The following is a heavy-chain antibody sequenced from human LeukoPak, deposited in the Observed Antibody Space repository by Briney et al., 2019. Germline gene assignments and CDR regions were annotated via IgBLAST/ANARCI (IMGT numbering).Heavy chain of an antibody. CDR2: ISGSGGST. CDR1: GFTFSSYA. D-gene: IGHD2-2*01. J-gene: IGHJ5*01. V-gene: IGHV3-23*01. CDR3: AKDLNVVVPAGFEGFDS. Sequence: GGSLRLSCAASGFTFSSYAMSWVRQAPGKGLEWVSAISGSGGSTYYADSVKGRFTISRDNSKNTLYLQMNSLRAEDTAVYYCAKDLNVVVPAGFEGFDSWGQGTLVTVSS.